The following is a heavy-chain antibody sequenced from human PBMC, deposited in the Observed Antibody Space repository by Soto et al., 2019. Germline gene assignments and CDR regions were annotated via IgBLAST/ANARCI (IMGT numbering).Heavy chain of an antibody. Sequence: QVQLQESGPGLVKPSGTLSLTCAVSGGSISSSNWWSWVRQPPGKGLEWIGEIYHSGSTNYNPSLKSRVTISVDTSKSQCSLKLSAVTAADTAVYYCAEGGCSGGSCYSGWFDPWGQGTLVTVSS. J-gene: IGHJ5*02. V-gene: IGHV4-4*02. CDR2: IYHSGST. CDR3: AEGGCSGGSCYSGWFDP. CDR1: GGSISSSNW. D-gene: IGHD2-15*01.